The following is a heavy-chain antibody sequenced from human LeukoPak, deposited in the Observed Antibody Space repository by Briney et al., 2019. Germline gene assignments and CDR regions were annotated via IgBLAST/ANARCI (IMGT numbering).Heavy chain of an antibody. D-gene: IGHD2-2*01. J-gene: IGHJ4*02. CDR1: EFTFSSYG. CDR2: IRYDGSIK. CDR3: AKEGPSPYXSTXSCYAEGGLDY. V-gene: IGHV3-30*02. Sequence: GGSLRLSCAASEFTFSSYGMHWVRQAPGKGLEWVAFIRYDGSIKYYADSVKGRFTISRDNSKNTLYLQMNSLRVEDTAVYYCAKEGPSPYXSTXSCYAEGGLDYWGRGTLATVSS.